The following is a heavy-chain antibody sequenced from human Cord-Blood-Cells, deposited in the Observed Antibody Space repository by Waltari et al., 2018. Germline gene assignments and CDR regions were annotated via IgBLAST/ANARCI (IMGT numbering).Heavy chain of an antibody. V-gene: IGHV3-7*01. D-gene: IGHD7-27*01. Sequence: EVQLVESGGGLVQPGGSLRLSCAASGFTFSSYWMSWVRQAPGKGLEWGDKRKQVGSGEYYVDSVRGRFTSSRDNGKNSLYLQRNSLRAEDTAVYYCALSSGDQAYWGQGTLVTVSS. CDR3: ALSSGDQAY. CDR1: GFTFSSYW. CDR2: RKQVGSGE. J-gene: IGHJ4*02.